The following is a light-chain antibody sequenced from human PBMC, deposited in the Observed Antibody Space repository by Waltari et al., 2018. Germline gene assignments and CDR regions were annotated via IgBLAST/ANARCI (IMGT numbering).Light chain of an antibody. J-gene: IGLJ1*01. CDR3: AAWDDSLSGGV. V-gene: IGLV1-47*01. Sequence: QSVLTQPPSASGTSGQRVTISCSGSRPNIGSNHVYWYQQLPGAAPKVLIYRSDQRPSGVPDRFSGSKFASSASLTISGLRSDDEADYYCAAWDDSLSGGVFGTGTRVTVL. CDR2: RSD. CDR1: RPNIGSNH.